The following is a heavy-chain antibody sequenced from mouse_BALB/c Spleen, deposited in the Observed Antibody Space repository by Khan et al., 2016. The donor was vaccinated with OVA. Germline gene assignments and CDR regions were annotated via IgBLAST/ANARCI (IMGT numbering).Heavy chain of an antibody. CDR1: GYTFTTYW. CDR3: TGRRLYGLFAF. D-gene: IGHD1-1*02. J-gene: IGHJ3*01. V-gene: IGHV1-7*01. Sequence: QMQLEESGAELAKPGASVKMSCTASGYTFTTYWIYWVKQRPGQGLEWIGYINPSTGYTEYNQKFKDKATLTTDKSSSAAYMQLSSLTSEDSAVYYCTGRRLYGLFAFWGQGTLVTVSA. CDR2: INPSTGYT.